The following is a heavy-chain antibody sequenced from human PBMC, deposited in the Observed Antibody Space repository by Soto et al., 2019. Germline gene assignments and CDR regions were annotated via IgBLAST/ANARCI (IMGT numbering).Heavy chain of an antibody. CDR2: IHSGGTT. V-gene: IGHV4-30-4*01. Sequence: QVQLQEPGPRLVEPSHTLSLTCTVSGASISNGYYSWSWIRQSPGTGLEWIGHIHSGGTTYSNPSLKSRLTISVVMSKNQFSLKPSSLTAADTAVYYCARGPSGDKVDYWGQGTLVTVSS. CDR3: ARGPSGDKVDY. J-gene: IGHJ4*02. D-gene: IGHD1-26*01. CDR1: GASISNGYYS.